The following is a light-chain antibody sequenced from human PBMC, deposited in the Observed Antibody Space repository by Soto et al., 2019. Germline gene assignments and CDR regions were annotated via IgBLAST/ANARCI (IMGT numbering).Light chain of an antibody. CDR3: QQRSNWPPIT. Sequence: EIVLTQSPATLSLSPGERATLSCRASQSVSSYLAWYQQRPGQAPRLLIYDASNRATCIPARFSGSGSGTDFPLTISSLEPEDFAVYYCQQRSNWPPITFAQGTRLQIK. V-gene: IGKV3-11*01. CDR2: DAS. CDR1: QSVSSY. J-gene: IGKJ5*01.